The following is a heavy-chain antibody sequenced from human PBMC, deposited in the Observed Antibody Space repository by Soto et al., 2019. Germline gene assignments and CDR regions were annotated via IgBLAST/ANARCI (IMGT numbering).Heavy chain of an antibody. CDR1: GLLNGGGYY. CDR3: ARAWTATAGWANWFDR. J-gene: IGHJ5*02. D-gene: IGHD6-13*01. CDR2: IHYSGST. Sequence: VELAGAGPRLVEALPTLSPHLPCSGGLLNGGGYYRGWNPQVLRRGLEWIGYIHYSGSTYSNPSLKSRVTISVDTSKTQFFLKLTSVTAADTAVYYCARAWTATAGWANWFDRWGQGTLVTVSS. V-gene: IGHV4-31*03.